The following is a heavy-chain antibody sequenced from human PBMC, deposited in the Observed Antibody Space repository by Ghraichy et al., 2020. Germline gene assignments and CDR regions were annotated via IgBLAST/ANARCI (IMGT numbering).Heavy chain of an antibody. D-gene: IGHD3-3*01. CDR3: AGDYDFWSGYPDAFDI. CDR2: ISAYNGNT. J-gene: IGHJ3*02. V-gene: IGHV1-18*04. Sequence: ASVKVSCKASGYTFTSYGISWVRQAPGQGLEWMGWISAYNGNTNYAQKLQGRVTMTTDTSTSTAYMELGSLRSDDTAVYYCAGDYDFWSGYPDAFDIWGQGTMVTVSS. CDR1: GYTFTSYG.